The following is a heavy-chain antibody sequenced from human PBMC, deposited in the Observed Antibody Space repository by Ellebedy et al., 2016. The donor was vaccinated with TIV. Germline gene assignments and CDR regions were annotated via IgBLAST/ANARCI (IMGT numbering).Heavy chain of an antibody. CDR1: GYSFTSYW. CDR3: ARSETYYFDY. J-gene: IGHJ4*03. V-gene: IGHV5-10-1*01. CDR2: IDPSDSYT. Sequence: GESLKISCNGSGYSFTSYWISWVRQMPGKGLEWMGRIDPSDSYTNYSPSFQGHVTISADKSISTAYLQWSSLKASDTAMYYCARSETYYFDYWGQGTTVTISS.